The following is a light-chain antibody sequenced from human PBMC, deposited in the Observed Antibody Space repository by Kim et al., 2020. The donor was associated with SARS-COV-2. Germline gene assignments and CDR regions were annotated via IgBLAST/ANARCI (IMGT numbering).Light chain of an antibody. CDR3: PVWDSSSDHPL. CDR2: YDS. CDR1: NIGSKR. V-gene: IGLV3-21*04. J-gene: IGLJ3*02. Sequence: SYELTQPPSVSVAPGKTSRITCGGNNIGSKRVPWYQQKPGQAPVLVIYYDSDRPSGIPERFSGSHSGTPATLTISRVDAGAEAAYSFPVWDSSSDHPLFG.